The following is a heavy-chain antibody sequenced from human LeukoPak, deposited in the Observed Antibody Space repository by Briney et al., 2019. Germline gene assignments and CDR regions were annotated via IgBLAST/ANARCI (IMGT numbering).Heavy chain of an antibody. CDR1: GGSFSGYY. D-gene: IGHD3-16*01. CDR3: TRGAGWLIDY. Sequence: SETLSLTCAVYGGSFSGYYRNWIRQPPGKGLEWIGEINHSGNTNYNPSLKSRVTISADTSKNQFSLKLNSLTTADTAVYYCTRGAGWLIDYWGQGILVTVSS. J-gene: IGHJ4*02. CDR2: INHSGNT. V-gene: IGHV4-34*01.